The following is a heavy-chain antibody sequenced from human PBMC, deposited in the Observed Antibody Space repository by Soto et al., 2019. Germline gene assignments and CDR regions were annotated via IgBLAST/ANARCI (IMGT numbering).Heavy chain of an antibody. CDR1: GYTFTSYG. V-gene: IGHV1-18*03. J-gene: IGHJ6*02. Sequence: QVQLVQSGAEVKKPGASVKVSCKASGYTFTSYGISWVRQAPGQGLEWMGWISAYNGNTNYAQKLQGRVTMTTDTSTSTAYMELRSLRSDDMAVYYCARDSSSYEYYYYGMDVWGQGTTVTVSS. D-gene: IGHD6-6*01. CDR2: ISAYNGNT. CDR3: ARDSSSYEYYYYGMDV.